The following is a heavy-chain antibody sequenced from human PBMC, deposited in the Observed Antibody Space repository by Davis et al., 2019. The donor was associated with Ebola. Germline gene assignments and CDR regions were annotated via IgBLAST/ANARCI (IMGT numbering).Heavy chain of an antibody. Sequence: SETLSLTCTVSGGSISSGDYYWSWIRQPPGKGLEWIGYIYYSGSTYYNPSLKSRVTISVDTSKNQFSLKLSSVTAADTAVYYCATQEDDYNPIYYYYGMDVWGQGTTVTVSS. CDR1: GGSISSGDYY. CDR3: ATQEDDYNPIYYYYGMDV. J-gene: IGHJ6*02. CDR2: IYYSGST. V-gene: IGHV4-30-4*01. D-gene: IGHD5-24*01.